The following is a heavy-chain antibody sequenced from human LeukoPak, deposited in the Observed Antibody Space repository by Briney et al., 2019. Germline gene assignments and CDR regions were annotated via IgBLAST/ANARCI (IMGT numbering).Heavy chain of an antibody. V-gene: IGHV4-61*02. J-gene: IGHJ4*02. D-gene: IGHD6-13*01. CDR3: ARDRPGGSSLDY. Sequence: SQTLSLTCTVSGGSISSGSYYWSWTRQPAGKGLEWIGRIYTSGSTNYNPSLKSRVTISVDTSKNQFSLKLSSVTAADTAVYYCARDRPGGSSLDYWGQGTLVTVSS. CDR2: IYTSGST. CDR1: GGSISSGSYY.